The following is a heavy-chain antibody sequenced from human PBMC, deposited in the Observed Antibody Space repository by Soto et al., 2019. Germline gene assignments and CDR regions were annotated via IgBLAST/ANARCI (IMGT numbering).Heavy chain of an antibody. J-gene: IGHJ4*02. CDR1: GLTFRTYL. Sequence: GGSLRLSGRTSGLTFRTYLMSWVRQAPGKGLEWVANIKTDGSEEYYADSVEGRFTIPRDKTKNSLYLQMNSLRADDTDMYYCATYHDSDWETYRFRHCGQGTLVTVSS. D-gene: IGHD3-16*02. CDR3: ATYHDSDWETYRFRH. CDR2: IKTDGSEE. V-gene: IGHV3-7*01.